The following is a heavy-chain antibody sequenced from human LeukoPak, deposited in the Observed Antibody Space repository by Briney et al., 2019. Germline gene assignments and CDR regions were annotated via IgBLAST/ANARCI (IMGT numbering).Heavy chain of an antibody. D-gene: IGHD2-2*01. CDR2: ISAYNGNT. CDR3: AGASYCSSTSCLLYYYYGMDV. CDR1: GYTFTSYG. V-gene: IGHV1-18*01. J-gene: IGHJ6*02. Sequence: ASVKVSCKASGYTFTSYGISWVRQAPGQGLEWMGWISAYNGNTNYAQKLQGRVTMTTDTSTSTAYMELRSLRSDDTAVYYCAGASYCSSTSCLLYYYYGMDVWGQGTTVTVSS.